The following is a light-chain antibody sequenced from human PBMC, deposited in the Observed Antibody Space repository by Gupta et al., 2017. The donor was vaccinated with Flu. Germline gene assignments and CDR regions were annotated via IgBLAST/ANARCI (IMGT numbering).Light chain of an antibody. CDR2: RAS. CDR3: QQYTRYPYT. CDR1: QSISSW. J-gene: IGKJ2*01. V-gene: IGKV1-5*03. Sequence: DIQMTQSPSTLSASVGDRVTITCRASQSISSWLAWYQQKPGAAPKLLIYRASSLESGVPSSFSGGGSETEFTLTINGLQPDDFATYYCQQYTRYPYTFGQGTKLEIK.